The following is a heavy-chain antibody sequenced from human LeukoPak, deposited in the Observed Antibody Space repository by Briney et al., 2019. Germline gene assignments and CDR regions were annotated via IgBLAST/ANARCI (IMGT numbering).Heavy chain of an antibody. CDR3: ARDPPVCSTSCLDY. CDR2: IHSGGST. D-gene: IGHD2-2*01. J-gene: IGHJ4*02. V-gene: IGHV3-53*01. CDR1: GFTISTNY. Sequence: IQPGGSLRLSCAASGFTISTNYMSWVRQAPGKGLEWVSVIHSGGSTYYADSVKGRFTISRDNSKNTLYLQMNILRVEDTAVYYCARDPPVCSTSCLDYWGQGTLVTVSS.